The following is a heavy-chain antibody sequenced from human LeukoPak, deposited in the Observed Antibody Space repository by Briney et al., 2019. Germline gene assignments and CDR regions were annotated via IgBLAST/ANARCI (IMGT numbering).Heavy chain of an antibody. CDR3: AKASQWPVPDYFDY. CDR1: GFTFDDYA. J-gene: IGHJ4*02. Sequence: GGSLRLSCAASGFTFDDYAMHWVRQAPGKGLEWVSGISWNSGSIGYADSVKGRFTISRDNAKNSLYLQMNSLRAEDTALYYCAKASQWPVPDYFDYWGQGTLVTVSS. CDR2: ISWNSGSI. V-gene: IGHV3-9*01. D-gene: IGHD6-19*01.